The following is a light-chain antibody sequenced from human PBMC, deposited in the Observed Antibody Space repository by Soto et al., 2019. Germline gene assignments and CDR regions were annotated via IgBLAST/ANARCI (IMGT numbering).Light chain of an antibody. V-gene: IGKV1-17*03. CDR2: VAS. Sequence: DTQMPHSPSVMSAAVGDRVTITCRASQDISNHLAWFQQKPGKVPKRLIYVASSLQSGVPSRFSGGGSGTEFTLQISSLQPEDFATYYCLQHKTSPHTFGGGAKVEIK. J-gene: IGKJ4*01. CDR1: QDISNH. CDR3: LQHKTSPHT.